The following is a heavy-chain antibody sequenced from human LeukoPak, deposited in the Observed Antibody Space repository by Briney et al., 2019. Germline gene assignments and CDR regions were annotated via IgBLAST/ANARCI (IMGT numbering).Heavy chain of an antibody. CDR2: INPNTGGT. CDR1: GYTFTGYY. CDR3: ARSPDILTGENFDY. Sequence: ASVKVSCKASGYTFTGYYMHWVRQAPGQRLEWMGWINPNTGGTNYAQKFQGRVTMTRNTSISTAYMELSSLRSDDTAVYYCARSPDILTGENFDYWGQGTLVTVSS. V-gene: IGHV1-2*02. J-gene: IGHJ4*02. D-gene: IGHD3-9*01.